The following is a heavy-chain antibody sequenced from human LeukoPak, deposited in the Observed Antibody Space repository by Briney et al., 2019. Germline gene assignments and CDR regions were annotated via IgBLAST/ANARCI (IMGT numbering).Heavy chain of an antibody. V-gene: IGHV3-30*04. Sequence: GGSLRLSCAASGFTFSSYAMHWVRQAPDKGLEWVAVISYDGSNKYYADSVKGRFTISRDNSKNTLYLQMNSLRAEDTAVYYCARVHDSSGYQRLLNAFDIWGQGTMVTVSS. CDR1: GFTFSSYA. J-gene: IGHJ3*02. CDR3: ARVHDSSGYQRLLNAFDI. CDR2: ISYDGSNK. D-gene: IGHD3-22*01.